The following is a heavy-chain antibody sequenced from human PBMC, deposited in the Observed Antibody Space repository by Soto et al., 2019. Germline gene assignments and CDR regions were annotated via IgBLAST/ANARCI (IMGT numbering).Heavy chain of an antibody. V-gene: IGHV3-33*01. Sequence: QVQLVESGGGVVQPGRSLRLSCAASGYTFSRYGMHWVRQAPGKGLDWVALIWYDGSKKDYAESVKGRFTIARDDSKNTLFLQMDSLRVEDTAVYYCVRDPATVTSYFHYWGQGTLVTVSP. J-gene: IGHJ4*02. CDR2: IWYDGSKK. CDR1: GYTFSRYG. CDR3: VRDPATVTSYFHY. D-gene: IGHD2-2*01.